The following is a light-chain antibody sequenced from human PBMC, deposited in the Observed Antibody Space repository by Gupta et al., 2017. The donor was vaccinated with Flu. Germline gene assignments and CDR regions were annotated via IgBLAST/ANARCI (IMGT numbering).Light chain of an antibody. V-gene: IGLV2-14*01. CDR1: SSDVGGYNY. Sequence: QSALTQPASVSGSPGQSITLPCTGTSSDVGGYNYVSWYQQHPGKAPKLMIYEVSKRPAGVSNRFSGSKAGNTASLTISGLQAEDEAEYYCSSYTSSSTLVFGGGIKLTVL. CDR2: EVS. J-gene: IGLJ2*01. CDR3: SSYTSSSTLV.